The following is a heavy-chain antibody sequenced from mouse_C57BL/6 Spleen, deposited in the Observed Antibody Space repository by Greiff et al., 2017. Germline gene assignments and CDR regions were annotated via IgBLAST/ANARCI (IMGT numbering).Heavy chain of an antibody. V-gene: IGHV1-62-2*01. Sequence: QVQLQQSGAELVKPGASVKLSCKASGYTFTEYTIHWVKQRSGQGLEWIGWFYPGSGSIKYNEKFKDKATLTGDKSSSTVYMELSRLTSEDSAVYFCARHEEDYYGALYAMDYWGQGTSVTVSS. CDR1: GYTFTEYT. CDR3: ARHEEDYYGALYAMDY. D-gene: IGHD1-1*01. CDR2: FYPGSGSI. J-gene: IGHJ4*01.